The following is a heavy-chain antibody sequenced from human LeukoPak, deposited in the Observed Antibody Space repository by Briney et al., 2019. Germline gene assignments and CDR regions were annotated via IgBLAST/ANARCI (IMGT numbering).Heavy chain of an antibody. J-gene: IGHJ4*02. V-gene: IGHV3-11*01. D-gene: IGHD2-2*01. Sequence: PGGSLRLSCAASGFTFSDYYMSWIRQAPGKGLEWVSYISSSGRTIYYADSVKGRFTISRDNAKTSLYLQMNSLRAEDTAVYYCASLRTYCSSTSWSCGDYWGQGTLVTVSS. CDR1: GFTFSDYY. CDR2: ISSSGRTI. CDR3: ASLRTYCSSTSWSCGDY.